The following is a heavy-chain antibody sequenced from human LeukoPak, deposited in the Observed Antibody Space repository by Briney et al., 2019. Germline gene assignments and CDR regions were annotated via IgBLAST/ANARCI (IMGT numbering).Heavy chain of an antibody. J-gene: IGHJ4*02. CDR2: IYYSGST. CDR3: ARQTQVPFGCSGGSCYPTY. D-gene: IGHD2-15*01. V-gene: IGHV4-39*01. Sequence: SETLSLTCTVSGGSISSSSYYWGWIRQPPGKGLEWIGSIYYSGSTYYNPSLKSRVTISVDTSKNQFSLKLSPVTAADTAVYYCARQTQVPFGCSGGSCYPTYWGQGTLVTVSS. CDR1: GGSISSSSYY.